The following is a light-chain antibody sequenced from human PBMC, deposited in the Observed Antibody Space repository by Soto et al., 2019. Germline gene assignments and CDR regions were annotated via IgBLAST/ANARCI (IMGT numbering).Light chain of an antibody. CDR3: QQYDSSPIT. CDR2: GAS. CDR1: QFIHSRY. J-gene: IGKJ5*01. Sequence: EIVFTQAAVSLSLAPXXXXTXXXXPSQFIHSRYLAWYQQKPGQAPRLLIYGASSRATGIPDRFSGSGSGTDFTLTITPLEPDDFVVYFCQQYDSSPITFGQGTRLEIK. V-gene: IGKV3-20*01.